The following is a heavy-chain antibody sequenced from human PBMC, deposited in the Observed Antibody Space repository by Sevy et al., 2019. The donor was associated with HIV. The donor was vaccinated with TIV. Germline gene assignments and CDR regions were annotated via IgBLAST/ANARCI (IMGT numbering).Heavy chain of an antibody. V-gene: IGHV5-51*01. Sequence: GESLKISCKTSGFTFTDYWIGWVRQMPGKGLEWMGIIYAGDSDSRYSPSFRGQVTISADKSTSTAYLQWSSLKASDTAMYYCARSRGDFLPPYYFQYYGMDVWGQGTRSPSP. CDR3: ARSRGDFLPPYYFQYYGMDV. J-gene: IGHJ6*02. CDR1: GFTFTDYW. D-gene: IGHD3-3*01. CDR2: IYAGDSDS.